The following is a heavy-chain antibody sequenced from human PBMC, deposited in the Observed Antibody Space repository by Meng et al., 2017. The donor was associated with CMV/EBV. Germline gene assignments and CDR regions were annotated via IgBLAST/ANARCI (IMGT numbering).Heavy chain of an antibody. CDR2: ISSDGSKA. CDR1: GFTFSSYA. V-gene: IGHV3-30-3*01. J-gene: IGHJ6*02. Sequence: GESLKISCAASGFTFSSYAIHWVRQAPGKGLEWVAVISSDGSKAYYADSVRGRFTISRDNSKNTMYLQMNSLRGEDTAIYYCAKDHRGRFIVGPRADGGHGMDVWGQGTTVTVSS. CDR3: AKDHRGRFIVGPRADGGHGMDV. D-gene: IGHD1-26*01.